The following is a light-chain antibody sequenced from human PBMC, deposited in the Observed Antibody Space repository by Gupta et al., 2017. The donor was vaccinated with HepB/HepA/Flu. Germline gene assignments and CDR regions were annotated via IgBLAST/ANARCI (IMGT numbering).Light chain of an antibody. CDR1: SLRGSY. J-gene: IGLJ3*02. CDR2: GNS. CDR3: TARDSSGDLWI. Sequence: SSQLTQDPAVSVALGQTVRITCHGDSLRGSYASWYQQKPGQAPVLVIFGNSNRPSRIPDRFSGSSSGTTASLTITGAQAEDEADYYCTARDSSGDLWIFGGGTKLTVL. V-gene: IGLV3-19*01.